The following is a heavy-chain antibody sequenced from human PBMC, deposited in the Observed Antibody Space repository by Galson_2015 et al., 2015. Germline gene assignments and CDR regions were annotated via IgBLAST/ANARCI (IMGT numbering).Heavy chain of an antibody. CDR1: GFTFSSYA. D-gene: IGHD2-2*01. V-gene: IGHV3-23*01. J-gene: IGHJ4*02. CDR2: INGSGGRT. CDR3: AKGSNYCSSTSCYVDY. Sequence: SLRLSCAASGFTFSSYAMSWVRQAPGKGLEWVSDINGSGGRTYYADSVKGRFTISRDNSKNTLYLQMIRLRAEDTAVYYCAKGSNYCSSTSCYVDYWGQGTLVTVSS.